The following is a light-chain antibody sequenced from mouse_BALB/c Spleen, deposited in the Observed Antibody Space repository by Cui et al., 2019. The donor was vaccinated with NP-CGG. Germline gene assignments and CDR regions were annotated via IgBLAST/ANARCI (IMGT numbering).Light chain of an antibody. Sequence: QSGLTQQHALTTSPGETVTLTCRSSTGAVTTSNYANWVQEKPDHLFTGLIGGTNNRAPGVPARFSGSLIGDKAALTITGAQTEDEAIYFCALWYSNHWVFGGGTKLTVL. V-gene: IGLV1*01. J-gene: IGLJ1*01. CDR3: ALWYSNHWV. CDR2: GTN. CDR1: TGAVTTSNY.